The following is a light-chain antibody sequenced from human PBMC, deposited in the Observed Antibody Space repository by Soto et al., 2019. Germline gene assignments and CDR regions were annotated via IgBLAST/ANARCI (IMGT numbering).Light chain of an antibody. J-gene: IGKJ1*01. Sequence: EIVWTQSPGTLYLSPGDRATLFCRASQSVSSTPLAWYHQKPGQAPRLLIYGASTMDYGIPYLFSGSGSGTDFTLTISRLETEDFAVYYFHQYGRSPQTFGQGTKVEIK. CDR1: QSVSSTP. V-gene: IGKV3-20*01. CDR3: HQYGRSPQT. CDR2: GAS.